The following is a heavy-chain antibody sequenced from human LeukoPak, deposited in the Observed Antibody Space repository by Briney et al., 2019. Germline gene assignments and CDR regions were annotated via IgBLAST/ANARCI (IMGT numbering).Heavy chain of an antibody. J-gene: IGHJ4*02. D-gene: IGHD2-15*01. CDR3: ARNCSGGSCFDY. CDR1: GDSISSYY. Sequence: PSETLSLTCTVSGDSISSYYWSWIRQSAERGLEWLGRQYTSGNTNYNPSLKGRVTISVDKSKNQFSLNLSSVTAADTAVYYCARNCSGGSCFDYWGQGTLVTVSS. CDR2: QYTSGNT. V-gene: IGHV4-4*07.